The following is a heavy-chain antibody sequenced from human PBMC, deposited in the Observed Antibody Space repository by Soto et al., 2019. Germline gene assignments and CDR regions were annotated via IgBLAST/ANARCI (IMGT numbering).Heavy chain of an antibody. CDR3: ARASSSWYFNYGMDV. CDR2: IDPSDSYT. J-gene: IGHJ6*02. CDR1: GYSFTSYW. V-gene: IGHV5-10-1*01. D-gene: IGHD6-13*01. Sequence: GESLKISCKGSGYSFTSYWISWVRQMPGKGLEWMGRIDPSDSYTNYSPSFQGHVTISADKSISTAYLQWSSLKASDTAMYYCARASSSWYFNYGMDVWGQGTTVTVS.